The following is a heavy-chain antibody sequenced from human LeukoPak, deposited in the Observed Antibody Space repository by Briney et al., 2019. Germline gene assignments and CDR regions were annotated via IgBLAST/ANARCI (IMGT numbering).Heavy chain of an antibody. J-gene: IGHJ4*02. CDR1: GYTVTNYD. CDR2: VNSKSGNT. Sequence: ASVKVSCKASGYTVTNYDINWVRQAPGQGLEWMGWVNSKSGNTGYKQKFQARVTITRDTSMTTAYMQLSSLTSDDTAVYFCARGLPLGYCTYGVCYPPKHFDFWGQGTLVTVSS. D-gene: IGHD2-8*01. CDR3: ARGLPLGYCTYGVCYPPKHFDF. V-gene: IGHV1-8*03.